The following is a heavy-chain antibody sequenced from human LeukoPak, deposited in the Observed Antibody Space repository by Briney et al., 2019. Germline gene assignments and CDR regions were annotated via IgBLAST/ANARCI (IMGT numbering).Heavy chain of an antibody. J-gene: IGHJ4*02. CDR1: GFTSSSYG. Sequence: PGGSLRLSCAASGFTSSSYGMHWVRQAPGKGLEWVAVISYDGSNKYYADSVKGRFTISRDNSKNTLYLQMNSLRAEDTAVYYCAKSFYDSSGYFDYWGQGTLVTVSS. D-gene: IGHD3-22*01. CDR2: ISYDGSNK. CDR3: AKSFYDSSGYFDY. V-gene: IGHV3-30*18.